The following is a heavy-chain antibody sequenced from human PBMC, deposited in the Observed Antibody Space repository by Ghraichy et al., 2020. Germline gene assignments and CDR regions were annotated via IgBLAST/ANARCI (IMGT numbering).Heavy chain of an antibody. CDR3: ARIYYYDSSGYYLDAFDI. V-gene: IGHV3-7*03. Sequence: GESLNISCAASGFTFSRDWMTWVRQAPGKGLEWVANIKEDGSEKYYVDSVKGRFTISRDNAKNSLYLQMSSLRAEDTAVYYCARIYYYDSSGYYLDAFDIWGQGTMVTVSS. CDR1: GFTFSRDW. J-gene: IGHJ3*02. CDR2: IKEDGSEK. D-gene: IGHD3-22*01.